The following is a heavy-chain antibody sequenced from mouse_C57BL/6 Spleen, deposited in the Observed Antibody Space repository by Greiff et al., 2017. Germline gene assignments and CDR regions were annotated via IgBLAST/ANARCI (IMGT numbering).Heavy chain of an antibody. Sequence: EVQRVESGGGLVQPGGSLSLSCAASGFTFTDYYMSWVRQPPGKALEWLGFIRNKANGYTTEYSASVKGRFTISRDNSQSILYLQMNALRAEDSATNYGARDTHYDSDEGDLDVWGTGTTVTVSS. J-gene: IGHJ1*03. CDR2: IRNKANGYTT. V-gene: IGHV7-3*01. D-gene: IGHD2-4*01. CDR3: ARDTHYDSDEGDLDV. CDR1: GFTFTDYY.